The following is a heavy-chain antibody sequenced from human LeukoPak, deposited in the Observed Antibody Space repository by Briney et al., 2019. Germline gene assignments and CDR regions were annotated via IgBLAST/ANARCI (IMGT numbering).Heavy chain of an antibody. D-gene: IGHD3-9*01. J-gene: IGHJ4*02. V-gene: IGHV1-2*02. CDR2: INPKSGGT. CDR3: ARSPDILTGENFDY. CDR1: GYTFSGYY. Sequence: ASVKVSCKASGYTFSGYYMHWVRQAPGQGLEWMGWINPKSGGTNEAQKFHDRVTMTRDTSIRAAYMEVSRLRSDDTAVYYCARSPDILTGENFDYWGQGTLVTVSS.